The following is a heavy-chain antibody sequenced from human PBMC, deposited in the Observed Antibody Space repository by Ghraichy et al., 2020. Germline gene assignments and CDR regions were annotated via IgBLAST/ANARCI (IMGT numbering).Heavy chain of an antibody. Sequence: GESLNISCAASGFTFSNAWMSWVRQAPGKGLEWVGRIKTKGDGGTTDYAAPVKGRFTISRDDSGNTLYLQMNSLKTEDTAVYYCTTTYYYDSGDYWGQGTLVTVSS. V-gene: IGHV3-15*01. D-gene: IGHD3-10*01. CDR1: GFTFSNAW. CDR3: TTTYYYDSGDY. CDR2: IKTKGDGGTT. J-gene: IGHJ4*02.